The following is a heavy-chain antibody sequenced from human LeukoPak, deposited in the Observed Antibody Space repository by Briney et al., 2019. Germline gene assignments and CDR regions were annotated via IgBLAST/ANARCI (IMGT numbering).Heavy chain of an antibody. CDR3: ARDYELGTPGSAYEFFDY. CDR1: GYIFTDHF. V-gene: IGHV1-2*02. D-gene: IGHD3-10*01. Sequence: LVASVTVSCKASGYIFTDHFMQWVRHAPGQGLEWMGWINPNSGGTSYAQKFKGRVTMTRDTSISTVYMELSRLGSDDTAVYYCARDYELGTPGSAYEFFDYWGQGTLVTVSS. J-gene: IGHJ4*02. CDR2: INPNSGGT.